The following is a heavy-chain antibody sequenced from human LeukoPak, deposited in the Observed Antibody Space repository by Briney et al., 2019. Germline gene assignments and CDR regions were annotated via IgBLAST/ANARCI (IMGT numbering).Heavy chain of an antibody. J-gene: IGHJ4*02. CDR2: IKEDGSEE. Sequence: GGSLRLSCAASGFTFSSYWMSWVRQAPGKGLECVANIKEDGSEEYYVDSVKGRFSISRDNAKNSLYLQMNSLRAEDTAVYYCARGKRGYSYGFDYWGQGTLVTVSS. CDR3: ARGKRGYSYGFDY. CDR1: GFTFSSYW. D-gene: IGHD5-18*01. V-gene: IGHV3-7*04.